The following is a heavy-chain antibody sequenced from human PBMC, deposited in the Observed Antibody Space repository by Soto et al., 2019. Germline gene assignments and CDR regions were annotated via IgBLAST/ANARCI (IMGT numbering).Heavy chain of an antibody. J-gene: IGHJ4*02. CDR1: GVSVSSGSYC. D-gene: IGHD1-26*01. CDR3: ARHFGIVGPSYFDY. Sequence: SETLSLTCTVSGVSVSSGSYCWSWIRQPPGKGLEWIGYIYDTGNTNYNPSLKSRVTMSFDTSENQFSLNLNSVTAADTAVYYCARHFGIVGPSYFDYWSQGTLVTVSS. CDR2: IYDTGNT. V-gene: IGHV4-61*01.